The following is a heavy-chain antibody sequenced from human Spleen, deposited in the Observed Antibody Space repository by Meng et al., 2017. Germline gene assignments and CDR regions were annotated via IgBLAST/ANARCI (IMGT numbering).Heavy chain of an antibody. D-gene: IGHD3-16*01. CDR3: ARESSWGFHY. CDR1: GFTFSDYY. J-gene: IGHJ4*02. CDR2: ITSTGRTI. V-gene: IGHV3-11*01. Sequence: VQLVESGGGLVKPVGSVRLSCSVSGFTFSDYYMSWIRQAPGKGLEWLSDITSTGRTIYYADSVKGRFTVSRDNARNSLYLQMNSLRAEDTAMYYCARESSWGFHYWGPGTLVTVSS.